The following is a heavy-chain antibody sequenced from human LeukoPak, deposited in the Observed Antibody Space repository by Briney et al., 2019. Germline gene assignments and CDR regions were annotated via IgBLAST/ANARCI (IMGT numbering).Heavy chain of an antibody. CDR2: IYPGDSDT. D-gene: IGHD3-3*01. Sequence: GESLKISCKGSGYSFTSYWIGWVRQMPGKGLEWMGIIYPGDSDTRYSPSFQGQVTISADKSISTAYLQWSSLKASDTAMYYCARHHYTGRRYDFWSGYWGQGTLVTVSS. J-gene: IGHJ4*02. V-gene: IGHV5-51*01. CDR3: ARHHYTGRRYDFWSGY. CDR1: GYSFTSYW.